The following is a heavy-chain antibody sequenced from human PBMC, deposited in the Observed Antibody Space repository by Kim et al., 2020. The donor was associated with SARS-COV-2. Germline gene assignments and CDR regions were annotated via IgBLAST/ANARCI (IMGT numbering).Heavy chain of an antibody. CDR3: AKVWGTYYYDSSGRGGLDAFDI. J-gene: IGHJ3*02. V-gene: IGHV3-23*01. CDR1: GFTFSSYA. CDR2: ISGSGGST. D-gene: IGHD3-22*01. Sequence: GGSLRLSCAASGFTFSSYAMSWVRQAPGKGLEWVSAISGSGGSTYYADSVKGRFTISRDNSKNTLYLQMNSLRAEDTAVYYCAKVWGTYYYDSSGRGGLDAFDIWGQGTMVTVSS.